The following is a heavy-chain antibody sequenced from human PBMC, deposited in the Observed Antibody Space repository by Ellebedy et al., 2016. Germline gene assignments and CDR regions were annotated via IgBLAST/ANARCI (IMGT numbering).Heavy chain of an antibody. D-gene: IGHD2-8*01. CDR2: IYYSGNA. Sequence: SETLSLXXTVSGGSISSSSAYWGWIRQPPGKGLESIGNIYYSGNAYYNPSLKSRVTILVDTSKNQFSLKLTAVTAADTAVYYCARGPYDTNAFDSWGQGILVTVSS. CDR3: ARGPYDTNAFDS. CDR1: GGSISSSSAY. J-gene: IGHJ4*02. V-gene: IGHV4-39*07.